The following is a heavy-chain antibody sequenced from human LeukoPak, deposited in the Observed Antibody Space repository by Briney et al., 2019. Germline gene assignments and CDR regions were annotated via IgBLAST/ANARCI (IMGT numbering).Heavy chain of an antibody. D-gene: IGHD3-10*01. J-gene: IGHJ4*02. V-gene: IGHV3-15*01. CDR2: IKSKTDGGTT. CDR3: TTDGGLLWFGDLSEAY. Sequence: GGSLRLSCAASGFTFSNAWMSWVRQAPGKGLEWVGRIKSKTDGGTTDYAAPVKGRFTISRDDSKNTLYLQMNSLKTEDTAVYYRTTDGGLLWFGDLSEAYWGQGTLVTVSS. CDR1: GFTFSNAW.